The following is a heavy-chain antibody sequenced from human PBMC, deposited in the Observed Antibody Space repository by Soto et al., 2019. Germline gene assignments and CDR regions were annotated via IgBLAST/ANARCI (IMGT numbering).Heavy chain of an antibody. CDR3: AKDKMEQWLVGGYYDY. D-gene: IGHD6-19*01. J-gene: IGHJ4*02. CDR1: GGSISSSSYH. V-gene: IGHV3-23*01. CDR2: TIDSGGRS. Sequence: MQLQESGPGLVKPSETLSLTCTVSGGSISSSSYHWGWVRQPPGKGLEWVSSTIDSGGRSYHADSVRGRFTISRDNSKNTLYLQMNSLRADDTAIYYCAKDKMEQWLVGGYYDYWGQGALVTVSS.